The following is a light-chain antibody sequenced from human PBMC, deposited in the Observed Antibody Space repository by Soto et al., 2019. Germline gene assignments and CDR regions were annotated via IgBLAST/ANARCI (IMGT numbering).Light chain of an antibody. J-gene: IGKJ2*01. Sequence: DIQMTQSPSTLSASVTDRVTVACRASQSIWSRLAWYQHKPGQAPKLLVLDASTLQGGVPSRFIGSGSGTEFTLTITSLQPDEFATYYCQQYDSYSRDPFGQGTKLEIK. CDR2: DAS. CDR3: QQYDSYSRDP. CDR1: QSIWSR. V-gene: IGKV1-5*01.